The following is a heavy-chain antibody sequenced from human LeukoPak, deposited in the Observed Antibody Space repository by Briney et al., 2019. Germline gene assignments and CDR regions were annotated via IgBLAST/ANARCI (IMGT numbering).Heavy chain of an antibody. D-gene: IGHD4-23*01. J-gene: IGHJ4*02. CDR3: AKGLSGGGQRGYFDY. V-gene: IGHV3-30*18. CDR1: GFTFSSYA. Sequence: GGSLRLSCAASGFTFSSYAMSWVRQAPGKGLEWVAVISYEGSNKYYADSVKGRFTISRDNSKNTLYLQMNSLRAEDTAVYYCAKGLSGGGQRGYFDYWGQGTLVTVSS. CDR2: ISYEGSNK.